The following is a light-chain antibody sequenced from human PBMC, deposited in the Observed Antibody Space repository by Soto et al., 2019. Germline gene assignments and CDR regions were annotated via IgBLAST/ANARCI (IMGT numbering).Light chain of an antibody. CDR2: AAS. J-gene: IGKJ1*01. V-gene: IGKV1D-12*01. CDR3: QQANSFPRT. Sequence: DIQMTQSPSSVSASVGDRVTITCRASQAISTWLAWYQQKPGKAPKLLSYAASNLQTGVPSRFSGSGSGPDFTLTISSRQPEDFATYYCQQANSFPRTFGQGPKVEIK. CDR1: QAISTW.